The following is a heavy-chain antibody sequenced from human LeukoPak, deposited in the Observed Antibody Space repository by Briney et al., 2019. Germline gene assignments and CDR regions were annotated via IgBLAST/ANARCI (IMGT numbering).Heavy chain of an antibody. Sequence: SETLPHTCVVNGGSLIGYYWSWLRQPPGKGLEWIGVIHQRGNTNYNPCLKSGVTISVDTSKNQFSLKLSSVAAADTAVYYCARRAGVGAIVFPFDIWGQGTMVTVSS. CDR2: IHQRGNT. CDR1: GGSLIGYY. J-gene: IGHJ3*02. V-gene: IGHV4-34*01. D-gene: IGHD1-26*01. CDR3: ARRAGVGAIVFPFDI.